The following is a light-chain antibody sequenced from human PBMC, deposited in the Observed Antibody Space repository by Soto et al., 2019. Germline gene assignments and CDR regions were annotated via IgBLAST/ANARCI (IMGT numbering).Light chain of an antibody. Sequence: DIQMTQSPSTLSASVGDRVTITCRASQSISSWLAWYQQKPGKAPKLLIYKASSLETGVPSRFSGSGSRTEFTLIISSLQPDDFASYYCQQYGSYSPWTFGQGTKVEIK. V-gene: IGKV1-5*03. CDR3: QQYGSYSPWT. CDR1: QSISSW. CDR2: KAS. J-gene: IGKJ1*01.